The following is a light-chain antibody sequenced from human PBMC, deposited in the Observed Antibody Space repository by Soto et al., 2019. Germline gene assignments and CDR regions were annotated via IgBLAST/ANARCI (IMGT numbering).Light chain of an antibody. V-gene: IGLV2-8*01. J-gene: IGLJ3*02. CDR2: EVS. CDR3: TSYVGRINVNWV. CDR1: SSDVGAYNR. Sequence: QSALTQPPSASGSPGQSVTISCTGTSSDVGAYNRVSWYQHHPGKAPKLMIYEVSKRPSGVPDRFSGSKSGNTASLTVSGLQAEDEADYDCTSYVGRINVNWVFRGGTKVTVL.